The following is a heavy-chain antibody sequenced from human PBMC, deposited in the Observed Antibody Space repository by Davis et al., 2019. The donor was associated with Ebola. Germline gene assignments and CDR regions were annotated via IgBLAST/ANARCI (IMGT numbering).Heavy chain of an antibody. CDR1: GYTFTSYY. V-gene: IGHV1-2*02. CDR3: ARVGYSSSDAFDI. CDR2: INPNSGGT. J-gene: IGHJ3*02. D-gene: IGHD6-13*01. Sequence: ASVKVSCKASGYTFTSYYMNWVRQAPGQGLEWMGWINPNSGGTNYAQKFQGRVTMTRDTSISTAYMELSRLRSDDTAVYYCARVGYSSSDAFDIWGQGTMVTVSS.